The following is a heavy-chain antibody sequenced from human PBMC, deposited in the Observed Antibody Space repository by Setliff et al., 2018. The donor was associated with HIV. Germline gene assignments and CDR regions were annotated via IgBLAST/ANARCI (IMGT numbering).Heavy chain of an antibody. CDR3: ARGLDQEKSAY. D-gene: IGHD1-1*01. CDR2: IHPSGVA. J-gene: IGHJ4*02. Sequence: PSETLSLTCAVYGGSFSGYYWSWIRQPPGKGLEWVGHIHPSGVADANPSLRRRVTIAVDAAKNQFSLTLTSVSATDTAVYYCARGLDQEKSAYWGLGTLVTVSS. V-gene: IGHV4-34*01. CDR1: GGSFSGYY.